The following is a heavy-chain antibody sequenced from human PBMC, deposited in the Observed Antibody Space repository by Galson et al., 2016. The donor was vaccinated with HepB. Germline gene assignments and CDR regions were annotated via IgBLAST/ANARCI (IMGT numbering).Heavy chain of an antibody. J-gene: IGHJ4*02. CDR1: GFTFGTYA. Sequence: SLRLSCAASGFTFGTYALHWVRQAPAKGLEWVAVISYDGSNKYYADSVKGRFTISRDISKDTLYLQINSLRAEDTAVYYCARDGDAPSDYYDSSGRGYFDYWGQGTLVTVSS. D-gene: IGHD3-22*01. CDR3: ARDGDAPSDYYDSSGRGYFDY. CDR2: ISYDGSNK. V-gene: IGHV3-30*04.